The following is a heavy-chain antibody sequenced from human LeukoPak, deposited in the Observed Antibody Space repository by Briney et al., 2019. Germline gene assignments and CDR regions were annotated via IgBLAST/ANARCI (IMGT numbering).Heavy chain of an antibody. CDR1: GYTFTGYY. V-gene: IGHV1-2*02. J-gene: IGHJ4*02. D-gene: IGHD3-3*01. Sequence: ASVKVSCKASGYTFTGYYMHWVRQAPGQRLEWMGWINPNSGGTNYAQKFQGRVTMTRDTSISTAYMELSRLRSDDTAVYYCARWAVPGIFGVAAKGSFDYWGQGTLVTVSS. CDR3: ARWAVPGIFGVAAKGSFDY. CDR2: INPNSGGT.